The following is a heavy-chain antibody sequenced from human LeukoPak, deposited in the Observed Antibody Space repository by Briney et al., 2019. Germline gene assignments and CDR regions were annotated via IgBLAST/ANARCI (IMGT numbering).Heavy chain of an antibody. CDR1: GFTFSNYG. CDR3: ARGPLPTTRAFDI. J-gene: IGHJ3*02. V-gene: IGHV3-33*01. Sequence: PGGSLRLSCAASGFTFSNYGMHWVRQAPGKGLEWVAVIWYDGSNKYYGDSVKGRFTISRDNSKNTLYLQMNSLRAEDTAVYYCARGPLPTTRAFDIRGQGTLVTVSS. D-gene: IGHD1-1*01. CDR2: IWYDGSNK.